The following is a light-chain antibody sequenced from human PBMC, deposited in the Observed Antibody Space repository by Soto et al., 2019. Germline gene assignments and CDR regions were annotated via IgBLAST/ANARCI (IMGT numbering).Light chain of an antibody. CDR3: QQYGSSLFT. CDR2: GAS. V-gene: IGKV3-20*01. CDR1: QSVSSSY. Sequence: EIVLTQSPGTLSLSPGERATLSCRASQSVSSSYLAWYQQKPGQAPRLLIYGASSRATGIPDRFSGSGAGTDFTLTISGLEPEDFAVYYCQQYGSSLFTFGPGNNVDI. J-gene: IGKJ3*01.